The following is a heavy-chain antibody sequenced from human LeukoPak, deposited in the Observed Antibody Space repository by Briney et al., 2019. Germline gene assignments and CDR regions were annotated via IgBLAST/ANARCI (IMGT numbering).Heavy chain of an antibody. CDR3: ARGKGSIAAAGPTDY. V-gene: IGHV3-11*01. J-gene: IGHJ4*02. CDR1: GFTFSDYY. CDR2: ISPSGGSL. D-gene: IGHD6-13*01. Sequence: GGSLRLSCAASGFTFSDYYMSWIRQAPGKGLEWLSYISPSGGSLFYSDSVKGRVTISRDNSKNTLYLQMNSLRAEDTAVYYCARGKGSIAAAGPTDYWGQGTLVTVSS.